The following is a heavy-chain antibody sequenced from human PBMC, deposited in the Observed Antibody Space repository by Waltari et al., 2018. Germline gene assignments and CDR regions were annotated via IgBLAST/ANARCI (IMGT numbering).Heavy chain of an antibody. CDR1: GFTFSDYW. CDR3: ARGKAFDI. V-gene: IGHV3-7*01. CDR2: IREDGSES. J-gene: IGHJ3*02. Sequence: EVQLVESGGGLVQPGGSLRLSCLASGFTFSDYWMTWVRQTPGKDLEWVANIREDGSESYYVDSVKGRFSMSRDNARNSLSLQMNNLRVEDTAVYYCARGKAFDIWGQGTTVTVS.